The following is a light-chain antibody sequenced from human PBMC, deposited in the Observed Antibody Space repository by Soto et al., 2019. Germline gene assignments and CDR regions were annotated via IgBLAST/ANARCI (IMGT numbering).Light chain of an antibody. CDR2: DVR. CDR1: RSDVGGSNS. V-gene: IGLV2-14*01. Sequence: QSVLTQPASVSGSPGQSITISCTETRSDVGGSNSVSWYQQRPGNAPRLIIYDVRHRPSGVSTRFSGSKSGNTASLTISGLQAEDESTYYCASYTNGRTVVFGGGTKLTVL. J-gene: IGLJ2*01. CDR3: ASYTNGRTVV.